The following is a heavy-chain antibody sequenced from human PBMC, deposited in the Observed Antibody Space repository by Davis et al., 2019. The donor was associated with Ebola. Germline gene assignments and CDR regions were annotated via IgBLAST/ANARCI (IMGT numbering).Heavy chain of an antibody. V-gene: IGHV4-61*01. CDR1: GDSISSGSYY. CDR2: IHFTGIT. J-gene: IGHJ2*01. Sequence: SETLSLTCTVSGDSISSGSYYWSWIRQPPGKRLEYIGYIHFTGITNYNPSLGSRLRLSLDTSKNQFSLTLTSVTAADAAVYYCAKGGAYFDVWGRGTLVTVSS. CDR3: AKGGAYFDV.